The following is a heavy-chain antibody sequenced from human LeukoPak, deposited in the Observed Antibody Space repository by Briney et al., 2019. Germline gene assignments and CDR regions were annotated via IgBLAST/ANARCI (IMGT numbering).Heavy chain of an antibody. J-gene: IGHJ5*02. Sequence: PSETLSLTCTVSGVSINTGDYYWSWIRQPPGKVLEWIGYIYYSGSTYYNPSLRSRVTISVDTSKNQDSLKLTSVTAADTAVYYCARVGDCSGGTCYSTVFDPWGEGTLVTVSS. V-gene: IGHV4-30-4*01. D-gene: IGHD2-15*01. CDR1: GVSINTGDYY. CDR2: IYYSGST. CDR3: ARVGDCSGGTCYSTVFDP.